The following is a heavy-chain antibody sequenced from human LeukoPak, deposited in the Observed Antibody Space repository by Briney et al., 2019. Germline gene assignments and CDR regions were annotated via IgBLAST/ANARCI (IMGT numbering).Heavy chain of an antibody. J-gene: IGHJ4*02. CDR3: ANLPSY. Sequence: GGSLRLSCAASGFTFSSYDIHWVRQAPGKGLEWVAVISYDGSNKFYADSVKGRFTISRDNSKNTLSLQMNSLGAEDTAVYYCANLPSYWGQGTLVTVSS. CDR1: GFTFSSYD. D-gene: IGHD2-2*01. V-gene: IGHV3-30*18. CDR2: ISYDGSNK.